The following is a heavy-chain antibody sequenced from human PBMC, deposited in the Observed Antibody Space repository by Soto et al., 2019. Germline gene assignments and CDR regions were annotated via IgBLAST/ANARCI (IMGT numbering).Heavy chain of an antibody. V-gene: IGHV3-30-3*01. D-gene: IGHD1-26*01. CDR1: GFTFSSYA. CDR2: ISYDGSNK. J-gene: IGHJ3*02. Sequence: QVQLVESGGGVVQPGRSLRLSCAASGFTFSSYAMHWVRQAPGKGLEWVAVISYDGSNKYYADSVKGRFTISRDNSKNTLYLQMNSLRAEDTAVYYCARPTQGGATYDAFDIWGQGAMVTVSS. CDR3: ARPTQGGATYDAFDI.